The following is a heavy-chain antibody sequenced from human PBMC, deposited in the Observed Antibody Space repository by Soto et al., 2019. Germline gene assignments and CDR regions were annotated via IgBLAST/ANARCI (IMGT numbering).Heavy chain of an antibody. Sequence: ASVKVSCKASGYTFTSYAMHWVRQAPGQRLEWMGWINAGNGDTKYSQKFQGRVTITRDTFASTAYMELSSLKTEDTAVYYCIGVTRPPRAWGQGTLVTVSS. D-gene: IGHD3-16*01. J-gene: IGHJ5*02. CDR3: IGVTRPPRA. V-gene: IGHV1-3*01. CDR1: GYTFTSYA. CDR2: INAGNGDT.